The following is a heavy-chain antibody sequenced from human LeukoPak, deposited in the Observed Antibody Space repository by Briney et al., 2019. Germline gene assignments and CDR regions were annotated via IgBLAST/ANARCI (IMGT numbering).Heavy chain of an antibody. Sequence: PSETLSLTCTVSGGSISSSSYYWGWIRQPPGKGLEWIGSIYYSGSTYYNPSLKSRVTISVDTSKNQFSLKLSSVTAADTAVYYCFLAPDYYYYGMDVWGQGTTVTVSS. CDR1: GGSISSSSYY. V-gene: IGHV4-39*01. J-gene: IGHJ6*02. CDR3: FLAPDYYYYGMDV. CDR2: IYYSGST.